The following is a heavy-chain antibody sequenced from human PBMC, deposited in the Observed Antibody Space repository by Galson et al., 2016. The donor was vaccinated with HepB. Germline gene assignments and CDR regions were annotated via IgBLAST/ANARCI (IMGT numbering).Heavy chain of an antibody. CDR2: INSDGTIS. CDR1: GFAFSSHW. CDR3: VRDHSVVPTTAYNWFDP. D-gene: IGHD4-23*01. J-gene: IGHJ5*02. V-gene: IGHV3-74*01. Sequence: SLRLSCAASGFAFSSHWMHWVRQDLGKGLVWVSRINSDGTISNYADSVKGRFTIFRDNAKNTLYLQMNSLRAEDTAVYFCVRDHSVVPTTAYNWFDPWGGGTLVTVSA.